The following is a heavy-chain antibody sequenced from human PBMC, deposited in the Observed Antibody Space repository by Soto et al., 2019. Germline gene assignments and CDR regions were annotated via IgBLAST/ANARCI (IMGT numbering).Heavy chain of an antibody. CDR1: GGSISSYY. CDR2: IYYSGST. CDR3: ARALGSWPYYYGMDV. J-gene: IGHJ6*02. Sequence: KPSETLSLTCTVSGGSISSYYWSWIRQPPGKGLEWIGYIYYSGSTNYNPSLKSRVTISVDTSKNQFSLKLSSVTAADTAVYYCARALGSWPYYYGMDVWGQGTTVTVSS. V-gene: IGHV4-59*01. D-gene: IGHD6-13*01.